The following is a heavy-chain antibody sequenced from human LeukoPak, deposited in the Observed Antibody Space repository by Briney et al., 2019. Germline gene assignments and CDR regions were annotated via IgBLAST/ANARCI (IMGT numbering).Heavy chain of an antibody. V-gene: IGHV3-21*01. D-gene: IGHD3-16*01. Sequence: GSLRLSCAESGVTFSSYSLNWVPQAPGEGLEWVSSISSSSRYIYYADSVKDRFTISRDNAKNSLFLQMNSLRAEDTAVYYCAGATSDVSYFDYWGQGTLVTVSS. CDR3: AGATSDVSYFDY. CDR1: GVTFSSYS. J-gene: IGHJ4*02. CDR2: ISSSSRYI.